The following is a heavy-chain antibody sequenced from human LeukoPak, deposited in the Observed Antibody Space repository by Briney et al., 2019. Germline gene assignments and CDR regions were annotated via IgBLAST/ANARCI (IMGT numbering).Heavy chain of an antibody. CDR2: TYIAGST. D-gene: IGHD4-17*01. CDR3: ARARRCGLYNDYGACFDN. CDR1: GLTVSSNH. V-gene: IGHV3-53*01. Sequence: GGSLRLSCAVSGLTVSSNHMIWVRQAPGKGLEWVSITYIAGSTFYPDSVKGRFTISRDNSKNTLCLQMNSLRAEDTAVYYCARARRCGLYNDYGACFDNWGQGTLVTVSS. J-gene: IGHJ4*02.